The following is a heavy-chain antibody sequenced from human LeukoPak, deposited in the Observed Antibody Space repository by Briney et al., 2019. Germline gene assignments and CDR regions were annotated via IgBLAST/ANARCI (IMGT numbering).Heavy chain of an antibody. CDR3: AREPPYGSSERPLDP. J-gene: IGHJ5*02. CDR2: IYPYNGNT. D-gene: IGHD4-17*01. Sequence: GASVKVSCKASGYTFTTFGISWMRQAPGQGLAWMGWIYPYNGNTHYAQKFQGRVTMTTDTSTTTAYMELRSLRSDDTALYYCAREPPYGSSERPLDPWGQGTLVTVSS. CDR1: GYTFTTFG. V-gene: IGHV1-18*01.